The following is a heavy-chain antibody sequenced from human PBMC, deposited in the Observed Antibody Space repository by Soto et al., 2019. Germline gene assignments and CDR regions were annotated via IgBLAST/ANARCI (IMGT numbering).Heavy chain of an antibody. V-gene: IGHV3-15*01. CDR2: IKSKTDGGTT. Sequence: EVQLVESGGGLVKPGGSLRLSCAASGFTFSNAWMSWVRQAPGKGLEWVGRIKSKTDGGTTDYAAPVKGRFTISRDDSKNTLYLQMNSLRAEDTAVYYCARDLRTTVTTRGVWYFDLWGRGTLVTVSS. J-gene: IGHJ2*01. CDR3: ARDLRTTVTTRGVWYFDL. D-gene: IGHD4-17*01. CDR1: GFTFSNAW.